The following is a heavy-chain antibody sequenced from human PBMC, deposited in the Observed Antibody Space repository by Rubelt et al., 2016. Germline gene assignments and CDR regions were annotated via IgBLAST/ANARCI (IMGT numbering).Heavy chain of an antibody. CDR3: ARQRDYSNHALDI. V-gene: IGHV4-38-2*02. CDR2: IYHSGGT. Sequence: QVQLQESGPGLVKPSETLSLTCTVSGYSISSGYYWGWIRQPPGKGLEWIGSIYHSGGTYYNPSLKGRVTISVDPSKTQVSLKLSSVTAADTAVYYCARQRDYSNHALDIWGQGTMVTVSA. J-gene: IGHJ3*02. CDR1: GYSISSGYY. D-gene: IGHD4-11*01.